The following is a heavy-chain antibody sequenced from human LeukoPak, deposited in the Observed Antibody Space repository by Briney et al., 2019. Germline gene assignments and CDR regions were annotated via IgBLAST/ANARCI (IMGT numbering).Heavy chain of an antibody. V-gene: IGHV3-23*01. CDR1: GFTFSSYA. CDR2: ISGSGGAT. Sequence: GGSLRLSCAASGFTFSSYAMGWVRQAPERGLQWVSAISGSGGATYSADSVKGRFTISRDNSKNTLYLQMNTLRAEDTAVYYCVKDPTVGEWPNWFDPWGQGTLVTVSS. D-gene: IGHD3-16*01. J-gene: IGHJ5*02. CDR3: VKDPTVGEWPNWFDP.